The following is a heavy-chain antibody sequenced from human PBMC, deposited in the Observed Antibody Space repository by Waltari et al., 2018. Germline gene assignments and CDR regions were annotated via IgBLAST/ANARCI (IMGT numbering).Heavy chain of an antibody. J-gene: IGHJ3*02. Sequence: EVQLVESGGGLVRPGGSLRVSCTASEFIFSNYWMSWVRQAPGKEPEWVANIGEDGTEKYYVHSVKGRFTISRDNVKNSLYLEMNSLRAEDTAMYYCTRSGGASAFDIWGQGTMVTVSS. D-gene: IGHD1-1*01. V-gene: IGHV3-7*02. CDR3: TRSGGASAFDI. CDR1: EFIFSNYW. CDR2: IGEDGTEK.